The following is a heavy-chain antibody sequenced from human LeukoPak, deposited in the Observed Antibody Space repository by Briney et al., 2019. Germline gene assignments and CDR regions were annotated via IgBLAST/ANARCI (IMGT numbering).Heavy chain of an antibody. J-gene: IGHJ3*02. CDR1: GYTFTGYY. V-gene: IGHV1-2*02. CDR2: INPNSGGT. D-gene: IGHD3-22*01. CDR3: AREHSSGYYFDAFDI. Sequence: PSVKVSCKASGYTFTGYYMHWVRQAPGQGLEWMGWINPNSGGTNYAQKFQGRVTMTRDTSISTAYMELSRLRSDDTAVYYCAREHSSGYYFDAFDIWGQGTMVTVSS.